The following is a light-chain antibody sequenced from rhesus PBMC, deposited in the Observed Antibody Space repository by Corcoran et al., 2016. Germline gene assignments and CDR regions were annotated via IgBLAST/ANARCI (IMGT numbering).Light chain of an antibody. J-gene: IGKJ2*01. CDR3: MQSLEFPYS. Sequence: DIVMTQTPLSLPVTPGEPASIPCRSSQSLLDSEDGNTYLDWYLQKPGQTPQLLIYEVSNRAAGVPDRLRGSGSDTDFTLKISRVKAEDVVVYYCMQSLEFPYSFGRGTKVEIK. V-gene: IGKV2-104*02. CDR1: QSLLDSEDGNTY. CDR2: EVS.